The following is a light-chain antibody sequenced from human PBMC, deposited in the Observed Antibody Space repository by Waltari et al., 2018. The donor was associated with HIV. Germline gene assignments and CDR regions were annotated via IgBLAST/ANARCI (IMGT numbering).Light chain of an antibody. CDR2: RND. CDR1: SSNIGSNY. J-gene: IGLJ2*01. CDR3: ATWDYSVSGVL. V-gene: IGLV1-47*01. Sequence: SVLTQPPSASGTPGQRVPISCSGSSSNIGSNYVYWYHQVPGTAPKLLLYRNDQRPSGFPDRFVGSASGSAASLAIRGLRPEDEADYCCATWDYSVSGVLFGGGTKLTVL.